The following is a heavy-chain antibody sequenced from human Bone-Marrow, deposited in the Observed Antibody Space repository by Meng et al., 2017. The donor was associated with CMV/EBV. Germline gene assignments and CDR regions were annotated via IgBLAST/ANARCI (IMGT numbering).Heavy chain of an antibody. V-gene: IGHV3-33*06. CDR3: AKEGSSSWAYYYYYGMDV. J-gene: IGHJ6*02. CDR2: IWYDGSNK. D-gene: IGHD6-13*01. Sequence: GESLKISCAASGFTFSSYGMHWVRQAPGKGLEWVAVIWYDGSNKYYADSVKGPFTISRDNSKNTLYLQMNSLRAEDTAVYYCAKEGSSSWAYYYYYGMDVWGQGTTVTVSS. CDR1: GFTFSSYG.